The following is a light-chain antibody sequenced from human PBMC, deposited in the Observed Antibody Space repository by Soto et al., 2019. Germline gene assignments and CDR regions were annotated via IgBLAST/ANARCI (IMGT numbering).Light chain of an antibody. Sequence: IVMTQSPATLSVSPGERANLSCRASQSVGTKLAWYQQTPGQAPRLLLYGASNRATGVPARISGSVSGTEFTLTIASLQSEDFAIYYCQQYSSWLWTFGQGTKVEIK. CDR2: GAS. J-gene: IGKJ1*01. CDR1: QSVGTK. CDR3: QQYSSWLWT. V-gene: IGKV3-15*01.